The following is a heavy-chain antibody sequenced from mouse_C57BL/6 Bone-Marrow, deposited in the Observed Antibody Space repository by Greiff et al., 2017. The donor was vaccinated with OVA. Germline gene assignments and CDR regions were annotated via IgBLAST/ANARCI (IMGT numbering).Heavy chain of an antibody. J-gene: IGHJ3*01. CDR2: IDPSDSYT. D-gene: IGHD1-1*01. Sequence: VQLQQPGAELVMPGASVKLSCKASGYTFTSYWMHWVKQRPGQGLEWIGEIDPSDSYTNYNQKFKGKSTLTVDKSSSTAYMQLSSLTSEDSAVYYCARNYGLAYWGQGTLVTVSA. CDR3: ARNYGLAY. CDR1: GYTFTSYW. V-gene: IGHV1-69*01.